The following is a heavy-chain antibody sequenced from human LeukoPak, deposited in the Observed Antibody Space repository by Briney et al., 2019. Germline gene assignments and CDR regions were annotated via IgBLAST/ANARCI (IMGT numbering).Heavy chain of an antibody. V-gene: IGHV3-7*03. CDR3: ARDNGWSADF. D-gene: IGHD2-15*01. CDR2: IKQDGSAK. CDR1: GFTFSRHW. Sequence: PGGSLRLSCETAGFTFSRHWMYWVRQAPGKGLEWVANIKQDGSAKPYVDSVKGRFTISRDNAKNSLFLQMNSLRAEDTAVYYCARDNGWSADFWGQGTLVTVSS. J-gene: IGHJ4*02.